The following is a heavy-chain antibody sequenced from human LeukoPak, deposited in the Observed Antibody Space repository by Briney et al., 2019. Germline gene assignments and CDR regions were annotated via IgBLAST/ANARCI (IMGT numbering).Heavy chain of an antibody. CDR3: ARDPITMIVVVPDAFDI. CDR2: INPSGGST. CDR1: GYTFTSYY. J-gene: IGHJ3*02. V-gene: IGHV1-46*01. D-gene: IGHD3-22*01. Sequence: GASVKVSCKASGYTFTSYYMHWVRQAPGQGLEWMGIINPSGGSTSYAQKFQGRVTMTRDTSTCTVYMELSSLRSEDTAVYYCARDPITMIVVVPDAFDIWGQGTMVTVSS.